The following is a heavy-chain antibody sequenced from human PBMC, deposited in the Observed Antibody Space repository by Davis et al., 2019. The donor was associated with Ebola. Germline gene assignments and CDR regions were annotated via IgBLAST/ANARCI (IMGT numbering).Heavy chain of an antibody. CDR3: ARTLGSSSRGWFDS. CDR1: GFTFSSSS. Sequence: GESLKISCTASGFTFSSSSVAWVRQAPGKGLEWVAYISSSGSTIYYEDSVKGRFTISRDNADNTLLLQMDGLGDEDTAVYYCARTLGSSSRGWFDSWGLGTLVNVSS. V-gene: IGHV3-48*02. CDR2: ISSSGSTI. D-gene: IGHD3-10*01. J-gene: IGHJ5*01.